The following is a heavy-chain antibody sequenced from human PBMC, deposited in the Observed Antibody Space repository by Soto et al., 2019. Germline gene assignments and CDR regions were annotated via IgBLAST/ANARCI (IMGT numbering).Heavy chain of an antibody. D-gene: IGHD2-2*02. J-gene: IGHJ4*02. CDR2: INAGNGNT. CDR1: GYTFTSYA. Sequence: ASVKVSCKASGYTFTSYAMHWVRQAPGQRLEWMGWINAGNGNTKYSQKFQGRVTITRDTSASTAYMELSSLRSEDTAVYYCARVVEVPAAIYFDYWGQGTLVTSPQ. V-gene: IGHV1-3*01. CDR3: ARVVEVPAAIYFDY.